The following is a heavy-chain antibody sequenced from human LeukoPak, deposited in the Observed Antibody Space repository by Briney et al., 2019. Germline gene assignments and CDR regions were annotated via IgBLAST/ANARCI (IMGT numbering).Heavy chain of an antibody. CDR3: ARDFGGSYYGYYYYGMDV. J-gene: IGHJ6*02. D-gene: IGHD1-26*01. CDR2: FYSGGST. V-gene: IGHV3-66*01. Sequence: PGGSLRLSCAASGFTVSSNYISWFRQAPGKGLNGVSVFYSGGSTYYADSVKGRFTISRDNSKNTLYLQMNSLRAEDTAVYYCARDFGGSYYGYYYYGMDVWGQGTTVTVSS. CDR1: GFTVSSNY.